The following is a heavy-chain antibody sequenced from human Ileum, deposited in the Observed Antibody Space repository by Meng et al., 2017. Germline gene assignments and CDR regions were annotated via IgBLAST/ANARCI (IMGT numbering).Heavy chain of an antibody. CDR1: GGSVSSGSYY. D-gene: IGHD6-6*01. CDR2: IYYSGST. CDR3: ARSSTSPASYFFDY. V-gene: IGHV4-61*01. Sequence: QVPLQAAGPRLVRPSETLSLACTVSGGSVSSGSYYWSWIRQPPGKGLEWIGHIYYSGSTNYNPSLKSRVTISVDMSKNQFSLKLNSATAADTAIYFCARSSTSPASYFFDYWGQGTLVTVSS. J-gene: IGHJ4*02.